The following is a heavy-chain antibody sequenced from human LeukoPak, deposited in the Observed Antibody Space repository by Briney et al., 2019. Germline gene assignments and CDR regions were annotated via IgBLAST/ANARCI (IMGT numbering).Heavy chain of an antibody. J-gene: IGHJ4*02. CDR2: TRNKANSYTT. V-gene: IGHV3-72*01. CDR1: GFTFSDHY. D-gene: IGHD4-11*01. CDR3: AREGFSNSPLDY. Sequence: GGSLRLSCAASGFTFSDHYMDWVRQAPGKGLEWVGRTRNKANSYTTEYAASVRGRFTISRDDSKNSLYLQMNSLKIEDTAVYYCAREGFSNSPLDYWGQGTLVTVYS.